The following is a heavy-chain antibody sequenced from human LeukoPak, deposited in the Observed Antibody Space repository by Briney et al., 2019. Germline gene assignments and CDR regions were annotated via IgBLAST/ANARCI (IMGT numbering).Heavy chain of an antibody. Sequence: ASVKVSCKASGYTFTSYDINWVRQAPGQGLEWMGIINCNGGTTSNAQKFQGRVIMTRDTSTSTVYMELYSLRSEDTAVYYCARDGGAVAGTRNWFDPWGQGTLVTVSS. J-gene: IGHJ5*02. V-gene: IGHV1-46*01. CDR1: GYTFTSYD. CDR2: INCNGGTT. D-gene: IGHD6-19*01. CDR3: ARDGGAVAGTRNWFDP.